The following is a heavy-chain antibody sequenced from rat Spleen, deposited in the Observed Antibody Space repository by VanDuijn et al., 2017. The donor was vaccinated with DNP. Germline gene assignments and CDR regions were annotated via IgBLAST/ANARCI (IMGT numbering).Heavy chain of an antibody. CDR3: ARDAPTVAFDY. CDR2: ITASSGTT. Sequence: EVQLVESGGGLVQPGRSLKLSCAASGFTFSNYGMAWVRQAPKKGLEWVATITASSGTTYYRDSVKGRFTISRDNAENTVYLQIHSLRSEDTATYYCARDAPTVAFDYWGQGVMVTVSS. CDR1: GFTFSNYG. D-gene: IGHD1-11*01. V-gene: IGHV5S13*01. J-gene: IGHJ2*01.